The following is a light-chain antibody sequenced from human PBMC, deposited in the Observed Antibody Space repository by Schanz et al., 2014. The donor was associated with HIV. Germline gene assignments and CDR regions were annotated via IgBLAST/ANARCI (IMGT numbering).Light chain of an antibody. CDR2: EVS. Sequence: QSVLTQPASVSGSPGQSITISCTGTSSDVGIYNLVSWYQQHPDKAPKLMIYEVSERPSGVPDRFSGSKSGNTASLTVSGLQAEDEADYYCSSYAGGYTYVFGTGTKLTVL. V-gene: IGLV2-14*02. J-gene: IGLJ1*01. CDR3: SSYAGGYTYV. CDR1: SSDVGIYNL.